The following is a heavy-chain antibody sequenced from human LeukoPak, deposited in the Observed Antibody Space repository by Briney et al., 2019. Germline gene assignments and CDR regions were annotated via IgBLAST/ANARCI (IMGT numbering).Heavy chain of an antibody. Sequence: ASVKVSXKASGYTFTSYGISWVRQAPGQGLEWMGWISAYNGNTNYAQRLQGRVTMTTDTSTSTAYMELRSLRSDDTAVYYCATGELRPLDYYMDVWGKGTTVTVSS. J-gene: IGHJ6*03. CDR2: ISAYNGNT. CDR3: ATGELRPLDYYMDV. V-gene: IGHV1-18*01. CDR1: GYTFTSYG. D-gene: IGHD1-7*01.